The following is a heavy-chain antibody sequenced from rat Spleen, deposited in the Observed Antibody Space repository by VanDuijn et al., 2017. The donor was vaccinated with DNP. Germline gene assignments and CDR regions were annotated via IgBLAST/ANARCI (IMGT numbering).Heavy chain of an antibody. CDR1: GFTFSDYA. V-gene: IGHV5-17*01. Sequence: EVQLVESGGGLVQPGRSLKFSCAASGFTFSDYAMAWVRQAPKKGLEWVATIIYEGSSTYYGDSVKGRFTISRDNAKSTLYLQMNSLRSEDTATYYCTRASYTTANRDYFDYWGQGVMVTVSS. D-gene: IGHD1-6*01. CDR2: IIYEGSST. J-gene: IGHJ2*01. CDR3: TRASYTTANRDYFDY.